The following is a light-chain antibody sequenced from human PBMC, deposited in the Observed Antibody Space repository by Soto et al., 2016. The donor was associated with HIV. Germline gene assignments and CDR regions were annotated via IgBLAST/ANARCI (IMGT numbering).Light chain of an antibody. CDR2: DDR. Sequence: SYVLTQPPSVSVAPGKTANITCGGDNIGSKSVHWYQQKPGQAPVLVVYDDRDRPSGIPERFSGSNSGNTATLTISRVEAGDEADYYCQLWASEVVFGGGTKLT. CDR3: QLWASEVV. J-gene: IGLJ2*01. CDR1: NIGSKS. V-gene: IGLV3-21*03.